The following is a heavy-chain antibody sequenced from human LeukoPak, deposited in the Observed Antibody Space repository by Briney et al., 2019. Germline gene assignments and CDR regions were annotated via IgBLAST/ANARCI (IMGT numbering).Heavy chain of an antibody. J-gene: IGHJ6*03. CDR2: IYHSGST. CDR3: ARDWLWAVAASPEGYMDV. V-gene: IGHV4-38-2*02. Sequence: SETLSLTCTVSGYSISSGYYWGWIRQPPGKGLEWVGSIYHSGSTYYNPSLKSRVTISVDTSKNQFSLKLSSVTAADTAVYYCARDWLWAVAASPEGYMDVWGKGTTVTVSS. D-gene: IGHD6-19*01. CDR1: GYSISSGYY.